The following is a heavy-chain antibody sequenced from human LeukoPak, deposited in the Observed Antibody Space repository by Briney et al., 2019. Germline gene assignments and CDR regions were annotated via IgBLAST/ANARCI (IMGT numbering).Heavy chain of an antibody. CDR1: GGSISSGSYY. Sequence: SETLSLTCTVSGGSISSGSYYWSWIRQPAGKGLEWIGRIYTSGSTNYNPSLKSRVTMSVDTSKNQFSLKLSSVTAADTAVYYCARTYQHPSYYYGSGSRDAFDIWGQGTMVTVSS. J-gene: IGHJ3*02. CDR2: IYTSGST. CDR3: ARTYQHPSYYYGSGSRDAFDI. V-gene: IGHV4-61*02. D-gene: IGHD3-10*01.